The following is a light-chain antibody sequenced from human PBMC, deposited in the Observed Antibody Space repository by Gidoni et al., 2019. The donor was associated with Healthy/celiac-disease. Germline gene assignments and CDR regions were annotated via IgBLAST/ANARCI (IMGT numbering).Light chain of an antibody. CDR2: WAS. CDR1: QSILYSSNNKNY. J-gene: IGKJ5*01. V-gene: IGKV4-1*01. CDR3: QQYYGTPIT. Sequence: DIVMTQSPDSLAVSLGERATINCKSSQSILYSSNNKNYLAWYQQKPGQPPKLLIDWASTRESGVPDRFSGSGSGTDFTLTISSLQAEDVAVYYCQQYYGTPITFXXXTRLEIK.